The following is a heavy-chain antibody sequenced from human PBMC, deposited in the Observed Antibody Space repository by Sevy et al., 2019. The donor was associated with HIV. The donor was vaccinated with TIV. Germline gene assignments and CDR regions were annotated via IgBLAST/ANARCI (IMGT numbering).Heavy chain of an antibody. V-gene: IGHV3-72*01. CDR1: GFTFSDYY. CDR2: IRNKPNIYTT. J-gene: IGHJ4*02. CDR3: ARVTAVADLYFDY. D-gene: IGHD6-19*01. Sequence: GGSLRLSCATSGFTFSDYYMDWVRRAPGKGLEWVGRIRNKPNIYTTEYAAYVKGRFNIARDDSKNSLYLQMKSLKTEDTAVYYCARVTAVADLYFDYWGQGTLVTVSS.